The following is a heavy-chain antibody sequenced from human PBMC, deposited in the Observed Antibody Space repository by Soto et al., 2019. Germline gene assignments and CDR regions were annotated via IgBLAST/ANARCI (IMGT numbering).Heavy chain of an antibody. J-gene: IGHJ4*02. CDR2: IFLGGDT. Sequence: GGSLRLSCAASGFTVSSNYMGWVRQAPGRGLEWVSVIFLGGDTSYAGTVRGRFTIPRCNSKNTLYLQMNSLRAEDTAVYVCATGDDFVGPEPGVWGQGTLVTVSS. CDR3: ATGDDFVGPEPGV. V-gene: IGHV3-53*01. CDR1: GFTVSSNY. D-gene: IGHD2-8*01.